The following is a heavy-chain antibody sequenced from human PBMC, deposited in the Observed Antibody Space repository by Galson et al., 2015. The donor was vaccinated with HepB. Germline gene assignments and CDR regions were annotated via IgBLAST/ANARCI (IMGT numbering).Heavy chain of an antibody. J-gene: IGHJ3*02. CDR1: GFTFSDYY. V-gene: IGHV3-11*06. D-gene: IGHD2-2*01. CDR2: ISSSSSYT. CDR3: AGAPSASAIVDAFDI. Sequence: SLRLSCAASGFTFSDYYMSWIRQAPGKGLEWVSFISSSSSYTNYADSVKGRFTISRDNAKNSLYLQMNSLRAEDTAVYYCAGAPSASAIVDAFDIWGQGTMVTVSS.